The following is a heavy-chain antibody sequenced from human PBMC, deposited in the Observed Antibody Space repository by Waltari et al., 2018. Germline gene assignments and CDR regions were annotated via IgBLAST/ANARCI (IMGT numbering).Heavy chain of an antibody. CDR3: TRDSPSWI. J-gene: IGHJ3*02. Sequence: EGQLVESGGGLVQPGGSLKLSCAASGFAFSSFWMHWVRRVPGQGLVWVSRINSDGSDTSDADCVRGRFIVYRDNAKNMVYLQMKSLRAEDTAIYYCTRDSPSWIWGQRTMVSVSS. CDR2: INSDGSDT. V-gene: IGHV3-74*01. CDR1: GFAFSSFW.